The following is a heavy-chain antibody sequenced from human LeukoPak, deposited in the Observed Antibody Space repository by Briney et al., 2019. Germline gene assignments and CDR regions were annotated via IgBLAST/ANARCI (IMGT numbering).Heavy chain of an antibody. V-gene: IGHV4-38-2*01. J-gene: IGHJ4*02. Sequence: PSETLSLTCDVSDYSIRNSYFWGWIRQPPGEGLEWIGSIYYTGSTSSNASLESRLTISVDTSKNQFSLNLRSVTAEDTAVYYCARHMLGAPVGAIDCWSPGTLVTVSS. D-gene: IGHD1-26*01. CDR1: DYSIRNSYF. CDR3: ARHMLGAPVGAIDC. CDR2: IYYTGST.